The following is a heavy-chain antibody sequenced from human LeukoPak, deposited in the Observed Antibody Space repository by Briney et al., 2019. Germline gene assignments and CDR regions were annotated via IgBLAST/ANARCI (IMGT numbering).Heavy chain of an antibody. CDR3: AREGPASGYSSGWVDY. V-gene: IGHV3-33*01. CDR1: KFTFSNYV. J-gene: IGHJ4*02. CDR2: IWSDGSNK. Sequence: PGGSLRLSCAASKFTFSNYVMHWVRQAPGKGLEWVAVIWSDGSNKNYADSVKGRFTISRDNLKNTLYLQMNSLRAEDTAVYYCAREGPASGYSSGWVDYWGQGTLVTVSS. D-gene: IGHD6-19*01.